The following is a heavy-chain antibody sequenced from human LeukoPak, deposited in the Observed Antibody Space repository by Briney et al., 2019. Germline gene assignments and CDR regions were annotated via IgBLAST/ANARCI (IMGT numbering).Heavy chain of an antibody. J-gene: IGHJ4*02. CDR1: RFTFSSYG. Sequence: PGGSLRLSCAASRFTFSSYGIHWFRQTPGKGLEGVAFIRHDGGYQQYADSVKGRFTISRDNSKNTLYLQMNSLRAEDTAVYYCAKERIQLWPRVYWGQGTLVTVSS. CDR3: AKERIQLWPRVY. V-gene: IGHV3-30*02. CDR2: IRHDGGYQ. D-gene: IGHD5-18*01.